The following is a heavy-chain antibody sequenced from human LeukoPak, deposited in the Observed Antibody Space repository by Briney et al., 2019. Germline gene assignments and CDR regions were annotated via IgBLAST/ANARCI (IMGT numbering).Heavy chain of an antibody. CDR3: ARDYDILTTENWFDP. D-gene: IGHD3-9*01. J-gene: IGHJ5*02. Sequence: PGGSLRLSCAASGFTFSSYSMNWVRQAPGKGLEWVSSISSSSSYIYYADSVKGRLTISRDNAKNSLYLQMNSLRAEDTAVYYCARDYDILTTENWFDPWGQGTLVTVSS. CDR1: GFTFSSYS. CDR2: ISSSSSYI. V-gene: IGHV3-21*01.